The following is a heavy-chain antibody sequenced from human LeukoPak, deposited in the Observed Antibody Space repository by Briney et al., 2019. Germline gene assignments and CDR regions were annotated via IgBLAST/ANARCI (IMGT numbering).Heavy chain of an antibody. CDR2: IKQDGGEK. Sequence: PGGSLRLSCAASGFTFRSYWMNWGRQAPGRGLEWVASIKQDGGEKSYVDAVKGRFTISRDNTKNSLYLQMSSLRAEDTAVYYCARDGTAAGLYFDLWGQGTLVTVSS. V-gene: IGHV3-7*01. CDR1: GFTFRSYW. CDR3: ARDGTAAGLYFDL. J-gene: IGHJ4*01. D-gene: IGHD6-13*01.